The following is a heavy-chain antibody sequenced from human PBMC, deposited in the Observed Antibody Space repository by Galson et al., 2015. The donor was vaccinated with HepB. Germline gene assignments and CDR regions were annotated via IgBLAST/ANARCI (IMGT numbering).Heavy chain of an antibody. CDR3: AKDKWTQQWLTDAFDI. J-gene: IGHJ3*02. CDR2: ISGSGGST. D-gene: IGHD5-18*01. CDR1: GFTFSSYA. Sequence: SLRLSCAASGFTFSSYAMSWVRQAPGKGLEWVSAISGSGGSTYYADSVKGRFTISRDNSKNTLYLQMNSLRAEDTAVYYCAKDKWTQQWLTDAFDIWGQGTMVTVSS. V-gene: IGHV3-23*01.